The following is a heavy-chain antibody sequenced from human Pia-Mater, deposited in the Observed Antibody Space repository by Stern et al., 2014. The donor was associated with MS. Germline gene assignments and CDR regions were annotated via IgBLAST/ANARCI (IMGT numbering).Heavy chain of an antibody. J-gene: IGHJ4*02. CDR1: GFPFDTYT. CDR3: ARRAGGLIEAGSLGY. CDR2: ISTESSYI. D-gene: IGHD2/OR15-2a*01. V-gene: IGHV3-21*01. Sequence: EVQLVESGGRLVKPGESLTLSCAASGFPFDTYTMHWVRQSPGRGLEWISSISTESSYINYADSVKGRFTISRDNANNSLYLQMNSLRPEDTAVYYCARRAGGLIEAGSLGYWGQGILVTVSS.